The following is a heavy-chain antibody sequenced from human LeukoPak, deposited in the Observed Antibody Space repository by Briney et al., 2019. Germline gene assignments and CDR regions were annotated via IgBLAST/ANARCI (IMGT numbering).Heavy chain of an antibody. Sequence: SVKVSCKASGGTFSSHAISWVRQAPGQGLEWMGGIIPIFGTANYAQKFQGRVTITADESTSTAYMELSSLRSEDTAVYYCASSLYYYDSSGYYSPVPNWGQGTLVTVSS. CDR1: GGTFSSHA. D-gene: IGHD3-22*01. V-gene: IGHV1-69*13. J-gene: IGHJ4*02. CDR2: IIPIFGTA. CDR3: ASSLYYYDSSGYYSPVPN.